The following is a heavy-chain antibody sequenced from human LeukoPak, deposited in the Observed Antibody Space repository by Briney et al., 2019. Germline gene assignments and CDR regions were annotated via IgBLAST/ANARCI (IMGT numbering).Heavy chain of an antibody. J-gene: IGHJ4*02. CDR3: ASRAPGNYNILSGAPKVVFNY. CDR2: VHSSGST. CDR1: GGSISSFF. D-gene: IGHD3-9*01. V-gene: IGHV4-59*01. Sequence: PSETLSLTCTVSGGSISSFFWSWIRQPPGKGLEWIGYVHSSGSTKYNPSLKSRLIISVDMSKNQFSLKLRSVSVADTAVYYCASRAPGNYNILSGAPKVVFNYWAQGARVTASS.